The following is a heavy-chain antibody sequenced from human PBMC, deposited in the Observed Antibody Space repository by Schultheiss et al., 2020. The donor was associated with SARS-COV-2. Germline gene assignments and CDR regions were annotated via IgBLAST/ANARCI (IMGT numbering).Heavy chain of an antibody. J-gene: IGHJ4*02. D-gene: IGHD2-15*01. Sequence: SVKVSCRASGGTFSNYAFSWVRQAPGQGLEWMGGIIPIFGTANYAQKFQGRVTITRDTSASTAYMELSSLRSEDTAVYYCTRSSGGGFCDYWGQGTLVTVSS. CDR1: GGTFSNYA. V-gene: IGHV1-69*05. CDR3: TRSSGGGFCDY. CDR2: IIPIFGTA.